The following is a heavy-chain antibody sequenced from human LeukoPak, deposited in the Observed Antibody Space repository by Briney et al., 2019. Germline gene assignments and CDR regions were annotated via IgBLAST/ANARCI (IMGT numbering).Heavy chain of an antibody. CDR3: ARDVKGAATAFDI. Sequence: GGSLRLSCAASGFTVSSNHMSWVRQAPGKGLEWVSVIYSGGSTYYADSVKGRFTISRDNSKNTLCLQMNSLRAEDTAVYYCARDVKGAATAFDIWGQGTMVTVSS. V-gene: IGHV3-66*01. CDR2: IYSGGST. J-gene: IGHJ3*02. CDR1: GFTVSSNH. D-gene: IGHD1-26*01.